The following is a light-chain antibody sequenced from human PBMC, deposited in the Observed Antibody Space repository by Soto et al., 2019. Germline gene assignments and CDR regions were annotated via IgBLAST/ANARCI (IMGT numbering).Light chain of an antibody. V-gene: IGKV3-15*01. J-gene: IGKJ2*01. Sequence: EIVMTQSPVTLSVSPGERVTLSCRASQSVRSNIAWYQQRRGRAPRLLIYGASTRATGIPARFSVSGSGTEFTLTISSLQSEDFAVYYCQQYESWPYTFGQGTKLEIK. CDR1: QSVRSN. CDR3: QQYESWPYT. CDR2: GAS.